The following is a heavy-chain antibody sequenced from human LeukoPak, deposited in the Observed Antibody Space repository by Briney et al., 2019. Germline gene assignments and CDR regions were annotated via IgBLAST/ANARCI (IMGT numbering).Heavy chain of an antibody. D-gene: IGHD4-17*01. CDR3: AKDLSGDYEGDGMDV. V-gene: IGHV1-18*01. J-gene: IGHJ6*01. Sequence: ASVKVSCEASGYTFSSYGISWVRQAPGQGLEWMGWISAYNGNTNYAQKVQGRVTLTTDTSTSTAYMEVRSLRSDDTAVYYCAKDLSGDYEGDGMDVWGQGTTVTVSS. CDR1: GYTFSSYG. CDR2: ISAYNGNT.